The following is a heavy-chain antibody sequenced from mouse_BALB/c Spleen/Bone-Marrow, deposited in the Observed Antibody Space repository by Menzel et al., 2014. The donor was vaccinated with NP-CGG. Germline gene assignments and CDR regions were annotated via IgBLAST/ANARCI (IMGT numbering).Heavy chain of an antibody. V-gene: IGHV14-1*02. D-gene: IGHD2-14*01. Sequence: VQLKQSGAELVRPGALVKLSCKASGFNIXDYYMHWVKQRPEQGLEWIGWIDPENGNTIYDPKFQGKASITADTSSNTAYLQLSSQTSEDTAVYYCVAYYRYEYYFDYWGQGTTLTVSS. CDR1: GFNIXDYY. CDR2: IDPENGNT. CDR3: VAYYRYEYYFDY. J-gene: IGHJ2*01.